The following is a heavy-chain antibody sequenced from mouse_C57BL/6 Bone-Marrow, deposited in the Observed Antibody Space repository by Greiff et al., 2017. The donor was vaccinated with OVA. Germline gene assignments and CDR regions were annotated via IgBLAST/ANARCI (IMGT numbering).Heavy chain of an antibody. V-gene: IGHV14-4*01. J-gene: IGHJ2*01. D-gene: IGHD2-1*01. CDR1: GFNIKDDY. CDR2: IDPENGDT. Sequence: EVQLQESGAELVRPGASVKLSCTASGFNIKDDYMHWVKQRPEQGLEWIGWIDPENGDTEYASKFQGKATITADTSSTTAYLQLSSLTYEDTAVYYCTSYGNGDYWGQGTTLTVSS. CDR3: TSYGNGDY.